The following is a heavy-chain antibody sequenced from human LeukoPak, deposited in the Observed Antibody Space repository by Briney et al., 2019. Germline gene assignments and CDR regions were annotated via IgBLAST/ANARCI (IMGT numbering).Heavy chain of an antibody. V-gene: IGHV4-39*02. CDR2: IYYSGST. CDR3: ARDRSGIQLWIPHNWFDP. J-gene: IGHJ5*02. Sequence: PSETLSLTCTVSGDSISSSSYYWGWIRQPPGKGLEWIGSIYYSGSTYYNPSLKSRVTISVDTSKNQFSLKLSSVTAADTAVYYCARDRSGIQLWIPHNWFDPWGQGTLVTVSS. D-gene: IGHD5-18*01. CDR1: GDSISSSSYY.